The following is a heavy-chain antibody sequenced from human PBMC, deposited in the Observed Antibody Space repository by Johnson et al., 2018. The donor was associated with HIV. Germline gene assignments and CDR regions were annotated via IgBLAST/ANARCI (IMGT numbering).Heavy chain of an antibody. J-gene: IGHJ3*02. CDR3: ARDSARTYYYGSGSPPSAFDI. CDR1: GFTFSSYG. D-gene: IGHD3-10*01. CDR2: IWYDGSNK. Sequence: QVQLVESGGGVVQPGRSLRLSCAASGFTFSSYGMHWVRQAPGKGLEWVAVIWYDGSNKYYADSVKGRFTISRDNSKNTLYLQMNSLRAEDTAVYYCARDSARTYYYGSGSPPSAFDIWGQGTMVTVSS. V-gene: IGHV3-33*01.